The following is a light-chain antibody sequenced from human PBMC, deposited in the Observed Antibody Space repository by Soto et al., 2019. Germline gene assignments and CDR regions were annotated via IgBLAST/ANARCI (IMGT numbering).Light chain of an antibody. CDR2: DVS. J-gene: IGLJ2*01. Sequence: QSVLTQPASVSGSPGQSITISCTGTSSDVGGYNYVSWYQQYPGKAPKLMIYDVSNRPSGVSNRFSGSKSGNTASLTISGLQAEDEADYYCSSYTSSGTLVFGGGTQLTVL. CDR3: SSYTSSGTLV. CDR1: SSDVGGYNY. V-gene: IGLV2-14*01.